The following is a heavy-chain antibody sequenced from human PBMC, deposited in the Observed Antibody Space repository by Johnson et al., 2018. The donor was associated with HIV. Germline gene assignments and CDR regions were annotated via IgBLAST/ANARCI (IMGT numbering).Heavy chain of an antibody. Sequence: QVQLVESGGGVVQPGRSLRLSCAASGFTFSSYAMHWVRQAPGKGLEWVAVISYDGSNKYYADSVKGRFTISRDNAKNSLYLHMNSLRVEDTAVYYCAKEYLRYSGTYAGAFDIWGQGTVVTVSS. CDR3: AKEYLRYSGTYAGAFDI. CDR2: ISYDGSNK. CDR1: GFTFSSYA. D-gene: IGHD1-26*01. V-gene: IGHV3-30*04. J-gene: IGHJ3*02.